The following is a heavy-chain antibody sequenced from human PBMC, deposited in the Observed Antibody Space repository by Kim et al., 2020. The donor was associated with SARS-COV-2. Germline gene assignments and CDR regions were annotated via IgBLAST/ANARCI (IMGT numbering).Heavy chain of an antibody. CDR2: ITHSGRT. V-gene: IGHV4-34*01. CDR1: GGSFDGYY. CDR3: ARGANYGDNLDF. D-gene: IGHD4-17*01. Sequence: SETLSLTCAVYGGSFDGYYWTWIRQPPGKGLEWIGEITHSGRTNYNSSLESRLTISVDTSKNQFSLNLTSVTAADTATYYCARGANYGDNLDFWGRGTL. J-gene: IGHJ4*02.